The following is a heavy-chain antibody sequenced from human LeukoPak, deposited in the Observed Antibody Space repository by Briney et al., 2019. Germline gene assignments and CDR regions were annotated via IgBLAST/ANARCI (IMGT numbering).Heavy chain of an antibody. Sequence: PGGSLRLSCAASGFTFSSHAMSWVRQAPGKGLEWVSGISGRGDSTVYADSVKGWFTISRDNSRNTLYLQMNSLRTEDTAVYYCARDRSDGFDYWGQGTLVTVSS. V-gene: IGHV3-23*01. J-gene: IGHJ4*02. CDR3: ARDRSDGFDY. CDR1: GFTFSSHA. CDR2: ISGRGDST.